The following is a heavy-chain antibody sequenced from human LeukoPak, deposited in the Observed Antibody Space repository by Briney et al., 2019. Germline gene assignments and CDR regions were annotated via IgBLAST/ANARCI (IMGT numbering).Heavy chain of an antibody. CDR2: ISSSSSYI. D-gene: IGHD2-2*01. J-gene: IGHJ4*02. V-gene: IGHV3-21*01. CDR3: AKDLWGYCSSTSCHRFDY. Sequence: GGSLRLSCAASGFTFSSYSMNWVRQALGKGLEWVSSISSSSSYIYYADSVKGRFTISRDNAKNSLYLQMNSLRAEDTAVYYCAKDLWGYCSSTSCHRFDYWGQGTLVTVSS. CDR1: GFTFSSYS.